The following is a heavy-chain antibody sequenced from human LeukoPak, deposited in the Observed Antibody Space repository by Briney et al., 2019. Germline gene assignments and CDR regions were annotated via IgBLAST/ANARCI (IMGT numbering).Heavy chain of an antibody. J-gene: IGHJ4*02. Sequence: GESLKISCEGSGYMFSNYWIGWVRQMPGKGLEWMGVIYPGDSDTTYSPSFQGQVTISADTSINTAYVQWTSLKASDTAMYYCARRLSTGVSSGCSCCYVDYWGQGTLVTVSS. CDR2: IYPGDSDT. V-gene: IGHV5-51*03. D-gene: IGHD2-15*01. CDR3: ARRLSTGVSSGCSCCYVDY. CDR1: GYMFSNYW.